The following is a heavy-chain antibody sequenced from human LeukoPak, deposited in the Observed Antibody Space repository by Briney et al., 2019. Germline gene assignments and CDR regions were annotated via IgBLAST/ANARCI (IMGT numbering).Heavy chain of an antibody. J-gene: IGHJ4*02. V-gene: IGHV3-30*02. CDR3: ARGARKGDDYGGFFDY. CDR1: GFTFSSYG. Sequence: GGSLRLSCAASGFTFSSYGMNWVRQTPGKGLEWVAFIPYHGSDKYYADSVTGRFTISRDNSKNTLSLQMNSLRAEDTAVYYCARGARKGDDYGGFFDYWGQGTLVTVSS. D-gene: IGHD4-23*01. CDR2: IPYHGSDK.